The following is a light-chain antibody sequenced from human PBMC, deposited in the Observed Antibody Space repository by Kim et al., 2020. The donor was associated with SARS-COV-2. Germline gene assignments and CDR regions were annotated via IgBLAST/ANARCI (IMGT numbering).Light chain of an antibody. CDR3: AAWDDSLSGWV. CDR2: RNN. CDR1: SSNIGSNY. V-gene: IGLV1-47*01. Sequence: ELTQPPSASGTPGQRVTISCSGSSSNIGSNYVYWYQQLPGTAPKLLIYRNNQRPSGVPDRFSDSKSGTSASLAISGLRSEDEADYYCAAWDDSLSGWVFGGGTQLTVL. J-gene: IGLJ3*02.